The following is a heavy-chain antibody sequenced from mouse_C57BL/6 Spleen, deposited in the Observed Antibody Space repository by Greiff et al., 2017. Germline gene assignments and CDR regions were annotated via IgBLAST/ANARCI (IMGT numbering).Heavy chain of an antibody. CDR2: ISSGSSTI. Sequence: EVKLMESGGGLVKPGGSLKLSCAASGFTFSDYGMHWVRQAPEKGLEWVAYISSGSSTIYYADTVKGRFTISRDNAKNTLFLQMTSLRSEDTAMYYCARSLGPDYAMDYWGQGTSVTVSS. J-gene: IGHJ4*01. V-gene: IGHV5-17*01. CDR3: ARSLGPDYAMDY. CDR1: GFTFSDYG. D-gene: IGHD4-1*01.